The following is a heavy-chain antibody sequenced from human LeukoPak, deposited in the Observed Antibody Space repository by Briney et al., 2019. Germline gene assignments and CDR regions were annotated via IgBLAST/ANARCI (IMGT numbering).Heavy chain of an antibody. V-gene: IGHV4-30-4*01. Sequence: LRLSCAASGFTFSSYAMSWVRQPPGKGLEGIAYIYYSGSTYYNPSLKSRVTISVDASKNQFSLKLSSVTAADTAVYFCARGAMVAATRSYYYGMDVWGQGTTVTVSS. CDR1: GFTFSSYA. CDR2: IYYSGST. J-gene: IGHJ6*02. CDR3: ARGAMVAATRSYYYGMDV. D-gene: IGHD2-15*01.